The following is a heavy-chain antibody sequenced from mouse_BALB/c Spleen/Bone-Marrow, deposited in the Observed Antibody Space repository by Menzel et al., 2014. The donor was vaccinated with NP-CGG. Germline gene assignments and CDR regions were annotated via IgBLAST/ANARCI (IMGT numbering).Heavy chain of an antibody. CDR3: VRGGYYVPSYFDS. J-gene: IGHJ2*01. Sequence: EVKLVESGGGLVQPGGSRKLSCAASGFTFRSFGMHWARQAPEKGLEWVAYISGGTSTIYYADTVKGRFTISRDNPNNTLFLQMTSLRSEDTAMYYCVRGGYYVPSYFDSWGQGTTLTVS. CDR1: GFTFRSFG. V-gene: IGHV5-17*02. D-gene: IGHD2-3*01. CDR2: ISGGTSTI.